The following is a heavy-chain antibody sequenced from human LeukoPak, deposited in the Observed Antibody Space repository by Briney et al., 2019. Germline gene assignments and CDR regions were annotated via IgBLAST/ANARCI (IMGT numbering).Heavy chain of an antibody. J-gene: IGHJ5*02. CDR1: GGSISSSSYY. D-gene: IGHD3-22*01. CDR3: ARDALREYLRGTDYYDSSGYFS. V-gene: IGHV4-39*07. CDR2: IYYSGST. Sequence: SETLSLTCTVSGGSISSSSYYWGWIRQPPGKGLEWIGSIYYSGSTYYNPSLKSRVTISVDTSKNQSSLKLSSVTAADTAVYYCARDALREYLRGTDYYDSSGYFSWGQGTLVTVSS.